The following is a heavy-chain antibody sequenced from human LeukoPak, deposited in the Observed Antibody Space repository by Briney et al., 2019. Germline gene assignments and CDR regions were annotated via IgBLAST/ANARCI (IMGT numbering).Heavy chain of an antibody. D-gene: IGHD5-12*01. J-gene: IGHJ4*02. V-gene: IGHV4-59*01. Sequence: PSETLSLTCAVSGGSISGYYWSWIRQPPGKGLEWIGYIYYSGSTNYNPSLKSRVTISVDTSKNQFSLKLSSVTAADTAVYYCARDFSGYDYNFDYWGQGTLVTVSS. CDR2: IYYSGST. CDR1: GGSISGYY. CDR3: ARDFSGYDYNFDY.